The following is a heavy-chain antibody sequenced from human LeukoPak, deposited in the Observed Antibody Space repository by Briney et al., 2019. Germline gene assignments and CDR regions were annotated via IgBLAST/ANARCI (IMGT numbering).Heavy chain of an antibody. CDR3: ARDRSGSYYFDY. V-gene: IGHV3-66*01. CDR1: GFTVSSNY. D-gene: IGHD1-26*01. Sequence: GGSLRLSCAASGFTVSSNYMSWVRQAPGKGLERVSVIYSGGSTYYADSVKGRFTISRDNSKNTLYLQMNSLRAEDTAVYYCARDRSGSYYFDYWGQGTLVTVSS. CDR2: IYSGGST. J-gene: IGHJ4*02.